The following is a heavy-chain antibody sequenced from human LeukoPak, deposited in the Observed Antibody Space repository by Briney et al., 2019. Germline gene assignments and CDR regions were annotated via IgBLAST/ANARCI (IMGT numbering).Heavy chain of an antibody. V-gene: IGHV3-9*01. CDR3: AKGYTTNWDHYFDY. Sequence: GGSLRLSCAASGFTFDDYAMHWVRQAPGKGLEWVSGISWNSGSIGYADSVKGRFTISRDSAENSLFLLMDSLRDDDTAIYYCAKGYTTNWDHYFDYWGQGSLVTVSS. CDR2: ISWNSGSI. CDR1: GFTFDDYA. D-gene: IGHD6-13*01. J-gene: IGHJ4*02.